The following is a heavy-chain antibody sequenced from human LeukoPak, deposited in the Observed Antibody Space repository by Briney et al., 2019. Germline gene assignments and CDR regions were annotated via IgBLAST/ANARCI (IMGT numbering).Heavy chain of an antibody. D-gene: IGHD6-19*01. Sequence: ASVKVSCKASGYTFTSYAMNWVRQAPGQGLEWMGWINTNTGNPTYAQGFTGRFVFSLDTSVSTAYLQISSLKAEDTAVYYCARAWTSTRTFIAVAGTYYFDYWGQGTLVTVSS. CDR2: INTNTGNP. CDR3: ARAWTSTRTFIAVAGTYYFDY. CDR1: GYTFTSYA. J-gene: IGHJ4*02. V-gene: IGHV7-4-1*02.